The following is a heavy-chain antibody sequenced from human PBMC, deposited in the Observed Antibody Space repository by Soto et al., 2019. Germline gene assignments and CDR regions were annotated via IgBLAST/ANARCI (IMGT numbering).Heavy chain of an antibody. CDR1: GYTFTSYA. J-gene: IGHJ4*02. V-gene: IGHV1-3*05. CDR3: ARSIVVVTALDY. Sequence: QVQLVQSGAEEKKPGASVKVSCKASGYTFTSYAMHWVRQAPGQRLEWMGWINAGNGNTKYSQKFQGRVTITRDTSASTGYMELGSLRSEVSAVYYCARSIVVVTALDYWGQGTLVTVSS. D-gene: IGHD2-21*02. CDR2: INAGNGNT.